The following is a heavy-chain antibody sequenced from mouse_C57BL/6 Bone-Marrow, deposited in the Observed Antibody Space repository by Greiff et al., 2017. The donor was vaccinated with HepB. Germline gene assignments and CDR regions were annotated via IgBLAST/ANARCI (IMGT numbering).Heavy chain of an antibody. D-gene: IGHD2-4*01. J-gene: IGHJ2*01. CDR2: INPYNGGT. V-gene: IGHV1-19*01. CDR1: GYTFTDYY. CDR3: ASSHPSYDYDGY. Sequence: VQLQQPGAELVKPGASVKMSCKASGYTFTDYYMNWVKQSHGKSLEWIGVINPYNGGTSYNQKFKGKATLTVDKSSSTAYMELNSLTSEDSAVYYCASSHPSYDYDGYWGQGTTLTVSS.